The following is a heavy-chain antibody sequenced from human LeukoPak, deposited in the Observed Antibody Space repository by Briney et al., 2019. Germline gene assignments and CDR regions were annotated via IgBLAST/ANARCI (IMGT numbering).Heavy chain of an antibody. D-gene: IGHD3-22*01. V-gene: IGHV3-23*01. CDR1: GFTFSSYA. J-gene: IGHJ4*02. Sequence: PGGSLRLSCAASGFTFSSYAMSWVRQAPGKGLEWVSAISGSGGSTYYADSVKGRFTISRDNSKNTLSLQMNSLRAEDTAVYYCAKDRAVVVITELDYWGQGTLVTVSS. CDR2: ISGSGGST. CDR3: AKDRAVVVITELDY.